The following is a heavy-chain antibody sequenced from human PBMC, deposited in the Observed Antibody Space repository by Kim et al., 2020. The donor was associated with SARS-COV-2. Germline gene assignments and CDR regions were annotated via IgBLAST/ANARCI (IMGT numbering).Heavy chain of an antibody. CDR2: IYYSGST. V-gene: IGHV4-39*01. CDR3: ARHHILRGYSGYDQPDFDY. CDR1: GGSISSSSYY. Sequence: SETLSLTCSVSGGSISSSSYYWGWIRQPPGKGLEWIGSIYYSGSTYYNPSLKSRVTISVDTSKNQFSLKLSSVTAADTAVYYCARHHILRGYSGYDQPDFDYWGQGTLVTVSS. J-gene: IGHJ4*02. D-gene: IGHD5-12*01.